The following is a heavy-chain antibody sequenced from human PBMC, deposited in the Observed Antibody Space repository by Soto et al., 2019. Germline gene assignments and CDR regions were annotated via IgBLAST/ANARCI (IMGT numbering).Heavy chain of an antibody. CDR2: ISSSSSYI. V-gene: IGHV3-21*01. Sequence: GGSLRLSCAASGFTFSSYSMNWVRQAPGKGLEWVSSISSSSSYIYYADSVKGRFTISRDNAKNSLYLQMNSLRAEDTAVYYCAREGARLAAAGGAFDIWGQGTMVTVSS. CDR1: GFTFSSYS. CDR3: AREGARLAAAGGAFDI. J-gene: IGHJ3*02. D-gene: IGHD6-13*01.